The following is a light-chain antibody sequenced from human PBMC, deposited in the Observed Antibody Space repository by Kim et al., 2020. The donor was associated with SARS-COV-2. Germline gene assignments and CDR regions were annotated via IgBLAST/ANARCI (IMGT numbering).Light chain of an antibody. Sequence: ELTQPPSASGTPGQRVTISCSGSSSNIGSNYVYWYQQLPGMAPKLLIYRNNQRPSGVPDRFSGSKSGTSASLAISGLRSEDEADYYCAAWDDSLSALYVFGTGTKVTVL. V-gene: IGLV1-47*01. CDR1: SSNIGSNY. CDR2: RNN. CDR3: AAWDDSLSALYV. J-gene: IGLJ1*01.